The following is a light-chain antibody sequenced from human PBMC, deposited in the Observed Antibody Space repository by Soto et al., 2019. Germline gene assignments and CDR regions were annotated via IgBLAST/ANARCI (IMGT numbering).Light chain of an antibody. CDR2: DAS. CDR1: QSINNY. J-gene: IGKJ3*01. V-gene: IGKV3-20*01. Sequence: EIVLTQSPATLSLSPGERATLSCRASQSINNYLAWYQQKPGQAPRLLIYDASNRATGIPARFSGSGSGTDFTLTITRLEPEDFAVYYCQQYGSSLFTFGPGTKVDIK. CDR3: QQYGSSLFT.